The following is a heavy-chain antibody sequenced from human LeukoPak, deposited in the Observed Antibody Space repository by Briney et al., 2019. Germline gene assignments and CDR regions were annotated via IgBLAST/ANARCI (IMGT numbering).Heavy chain of an antibody. CDR1: GYTFTNYG. Sequence: ASVKVSCKASGYTFTNYGISWVRQAPGQGLEWMGWISTNSDIRTYAQTLQGRFTMTTDTATATAYMELNNLTFDDTAVYYCARDWDAMNNCFDPWGQGTPVTVSS. D-gene: IGHD1-26*01. CDR3: ARDWDAMNNCFDP. J-gene: IGHJ5*02. CDR2: ISTNSDIR. V-gene: IGHV1-18*01.